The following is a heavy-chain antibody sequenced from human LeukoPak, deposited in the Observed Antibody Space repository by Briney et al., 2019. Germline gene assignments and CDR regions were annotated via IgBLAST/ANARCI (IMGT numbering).Heavy chain of an antibody. CDR2: ISYDGSNK. J-gene: IGHJ6*03. Sequence: GGSLRLSCAASGFTFSSYGMHWVRQAPGKGLEWVAVISYDGSNKYYADSVKGRFTISRDNSKNTLYLQMNSLRDEDTAVYYCAKDYRFYGSGSHMDVWGKGTTVTISS. D-gene: IGHD3-10*01. V-gene: IGHV3-30*18. CDR1: GFTFSSYG. CDR3: AKDYRFYGSGSHMDV.